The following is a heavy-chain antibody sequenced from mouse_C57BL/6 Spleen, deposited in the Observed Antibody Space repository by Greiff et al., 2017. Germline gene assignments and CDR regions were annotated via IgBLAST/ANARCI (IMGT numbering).Heavy chain of an antibody. D-gene: IGHD2-4*01. Sequence: QVQLQQPGTELVKPGASVKLSCKASGYTFTSYWMHWVKQRPGQGLEWIGNINPCNGGPNYNEKFKSKATMTVDKSSSTAYMQLSSLTSEDSAVYYCARYYDYGYAMDYWGQGTSVTVSS. CDR2: INPCNGGP. CDR3: ARYYDYGYAMDY. V-gene: IGHV1-53*01. CDR1: GYTFTSYW. J-gene: IGHJ4*01.